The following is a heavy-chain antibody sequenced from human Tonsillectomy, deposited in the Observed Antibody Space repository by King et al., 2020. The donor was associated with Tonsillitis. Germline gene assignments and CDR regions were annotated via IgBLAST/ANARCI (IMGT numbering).Heavy chain of an antibody. V-gene: IGHV1-69*01. CDR1: GGTFSSYA. D-gene: IGHD2-2*01. J-gene: IGHJ6*03. CDR2: IIPIFGTA. Sequence: LVQSGAEVKKPGSSVKVSCKASGGTFSSYAISWVRQAPGQGLEWMGGIIPIFGTANYAQKFQGRVTITADESTSTAYMELNSLRSEDQAVYYCARGGGTQLLVAYYYYYFMDVWGKGTTVTVSS. CDR3: ARGGGTQLLVAYYYYYFMDV.